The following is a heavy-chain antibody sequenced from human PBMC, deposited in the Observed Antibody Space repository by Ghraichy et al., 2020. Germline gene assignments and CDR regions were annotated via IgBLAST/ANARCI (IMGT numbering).Heavy chain of an antibody. D-gene: IGHD2-2*01. J-gene: IGHJ4*02. CDR2: IFHSGST. Sequence: SETLSLTCAVSGDSIISNNWWSWVRQPPGKGPEWIGEIFHSGSTNYNPSLKSRITISLDKSKNQFSLKMTSVTAADTAVYYCAREIDQLRYFDSWGQGTLVTVSS. V-gene: IGHV4-4*02. CDR3: AREIDQLRYFDS. CDR1: GDSIISNNW.